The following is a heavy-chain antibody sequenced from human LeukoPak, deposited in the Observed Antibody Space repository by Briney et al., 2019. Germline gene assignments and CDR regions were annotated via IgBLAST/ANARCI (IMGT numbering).Heavy chain of an antibody. CDR2: IYYSGST. J-gene: IGHJ4*02. D-gene: IGHD3-3*01. V-gene: IGHV4-59*01. CDR3: ARTYYDFWSGYSHFDY. Sequence: SETLSLTCTVSGGSISSYYWSWIRQPPGKGLEWIGYIYYSGSTNYNPSLKSRVTISVDTSKNQFSLKLSSVTAADMAVYYCARTYYDFWSGYSHFDYWGQGTLVTVSS. CDR1: GGSISSYY.